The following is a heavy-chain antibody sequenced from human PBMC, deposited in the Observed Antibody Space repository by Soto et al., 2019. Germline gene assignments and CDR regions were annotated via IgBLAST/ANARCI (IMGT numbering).Heavy chain of an antibody. CDR2: ITWDGGST. D-gene: IGHD3-22*01. J-gene: IGHJ4*02. CDR1: GFPFDAYV. CDR3: AKGNYYDSSGYYYFDY. Sequence: LRLSCAASGFPFDAYVMPWVRQGPGKGLEWVSLITWDGGSTYYADSVKGRFTISRDNSENSLYLQMNSLRPEDTALYYCAKGNYYDSSGYYYFDYWGQGTLVTVSS. V-gene: IGHV3-43*01.